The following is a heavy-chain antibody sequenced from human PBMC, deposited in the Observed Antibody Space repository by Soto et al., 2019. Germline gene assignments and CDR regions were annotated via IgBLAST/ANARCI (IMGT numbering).Heavy chain of an antibody. V-gene: IGHV2-5*02. J-gene: IGHJ4*02. CDR1: GFSLSTSGVG. Sequence: SGPTLVNPTQTLTLTCTFSGFSLSTSGVGVGWIRQPPGKALEWLALIYWDDDKRYSPSLKSRLTITKDTSKNQVVLTMTNMDPVDTATYYCSHTVATISPSAFDYWGQGTLVTVSS. CDR3: SHTVATISPSAFDY. CDR2: IYWDDDK. D-gene: IGHD5-12*01.